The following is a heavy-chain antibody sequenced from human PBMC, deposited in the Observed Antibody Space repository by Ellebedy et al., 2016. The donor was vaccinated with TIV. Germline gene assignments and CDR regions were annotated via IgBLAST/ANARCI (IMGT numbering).Heavy chain of an antibody. Sequence: ASVKVSCXASGGTFSNYAISWVRQAPGQGLEWMGGIIPIFGTANYAQKFQGRVTITADESTSTAYMELSSLRSEDTAVYYCAGGVATVIGRFDPWGQGTLVTVSS. CDR3: AGGVATVIGRFDP. V-gene: IGHV1-69*13. J-gene: IGHJ5*02. D-gene: IGHD5-24*01. CDR1: GGTFSNYA. CDR2: IIPIFGTA.